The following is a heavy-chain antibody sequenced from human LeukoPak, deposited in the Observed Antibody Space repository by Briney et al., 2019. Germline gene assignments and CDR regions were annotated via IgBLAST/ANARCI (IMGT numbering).Heavy chain of an antibody. CDR2: IYYSGST. CDR1: GGSISSSSYY. V-gene: IGHV4-39*07. CDR3: ASGIGYYYDSSGYSDI. Sequence: SETLSLTCTVSGGSISSSSYYWGWIRQPPVKGLEWIGSIYYSGSTYYNPSLKSRVTISVDKSKNQFSLKLSSVTAADTAVYYCASGIGYYYDSSGYSDIWGQGTMVTVSS. J-gene: IGHJ3*02. D-gene: IGHD3-22*01.